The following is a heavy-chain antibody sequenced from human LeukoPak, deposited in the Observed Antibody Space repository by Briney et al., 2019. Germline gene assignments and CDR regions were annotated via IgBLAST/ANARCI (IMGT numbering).Heavy chain of an antibody. D-gene: IGHD3/OR15-3a*01. V-gene: IGHV4-39*01. CDR2: IYYTGNT. CDR1: GFTFSDYY. J-gene: IGHJ4*02. Sequence: KPGGSLRLSCAASGFTFSDYYMSWIRQPPGMGLEWIGSIYYTGNTYYNASLKSQVSISIDTSKNQFSLKLTSVTAADTAVYYCARQTGSGLFILPGGQGTLVTVSS. CDR3: ARQTGSGLFILP.